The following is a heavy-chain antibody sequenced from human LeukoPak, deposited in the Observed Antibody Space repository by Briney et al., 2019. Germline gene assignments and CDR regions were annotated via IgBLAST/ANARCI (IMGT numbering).Heavy chain of an antibody. CDR2: INPNSGGT. CDR1: GYTFTGYY. CDR3: ARTHYYYYYMDV. D-gene: IGHD1-14*01. V-gene: IGHV1-2*02. J-gene: IGHJ6*03. Sequence: ASVKVSCKASGYTFTGYYMHWVRQAPGQGLEWMGWINPNSGGTNYAQKFQGRVTMTRDTSISTAYMELSRLRSDDTAVYYCARTHYYYYYMDVWGKRTTVTVSS.